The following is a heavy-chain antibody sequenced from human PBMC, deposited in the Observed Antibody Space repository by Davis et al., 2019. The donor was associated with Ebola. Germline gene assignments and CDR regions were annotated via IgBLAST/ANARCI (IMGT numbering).Heavy chain of an antibody. Sequence: MPSETLSLTCAVYGGSFSGYYWSWIRQPPGKGLEWIGEINHSGSTNYNPSLKSRVTISVDTSKNQFSLKLSSVTAADTAVYYCARDAAVGYCSSTSCLEHYYYGMDVWGQGTTVTVSS. CDR3: ARDAAVGYCSSTSCLEHYYYGMDV. D-gene: IGHD2-2*01. CDR1: GGSFSGYY. CDR2: INHSGST. V-gene: IGHV4-34*01. J-gene: IGHJ6*02.